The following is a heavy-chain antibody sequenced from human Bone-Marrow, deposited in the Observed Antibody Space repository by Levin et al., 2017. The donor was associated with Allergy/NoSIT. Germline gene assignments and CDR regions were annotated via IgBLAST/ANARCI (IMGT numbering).Heavy chain of an antibody. CDR1: GFTFNNYG. Sequence: RGESLKISCAASGFTFNNYGMTWVRQAPGKGLEWVSSISGSGGSTYYADSVKGRFSISRDNSKNTLYLQMSSLRAEDTAVYYCAKDLVRGSFYGNYGMDVWGQGTTVTVSS. CDR2: ISGSGGST. CDR3: AKDLVRGSFYGNYGMDV. V-gene: IGHV3-23*01. J-gene: IGHJ6*02. D-gene: IGHD1-26*01.